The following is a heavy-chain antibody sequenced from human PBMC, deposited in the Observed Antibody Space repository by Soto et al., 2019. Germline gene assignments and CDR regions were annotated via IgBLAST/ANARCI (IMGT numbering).Heavy chain of an antibody. D-gene: IGHD5-12*01. J-gene: IGHJ4*02. Sequence: GGSLRLSCAASGFTFSSYGMHWVRQAPGKGLEWVAVISYDGSNKYYADSVKGRFTISRDNSKNTLYLQMNSLRAEDTAVYYCANVYSGYDWPVDYWGQGTLVTVSS. V-gene: IGHV3-30*18. CDR3: ANVYSGYDWPVDY. CDR1: GFTFSSYG. CDR2: ISYDGSNK.